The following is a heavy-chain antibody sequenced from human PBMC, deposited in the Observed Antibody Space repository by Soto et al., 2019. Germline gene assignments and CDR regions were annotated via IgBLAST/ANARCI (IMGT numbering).Heavy chain of an antibody. Sequence: LGESLKISCKGSGYSFTSYWLGWVRQMPGKGLEWMGFIYPGDSDIRYSPSFQGQVTISADKSISTAYLQWSSLKASDTAMYYCASCRDGRCAYWGQGTLVTVSA. CDR1: GYSFTSYW. CDR3: ASCRDGRCAY. J-gene: IGHJ4*02. CDR2: IYPGDSDI. D-gene: IGHD2-15*01. V-gene: IGHV5-51*01.